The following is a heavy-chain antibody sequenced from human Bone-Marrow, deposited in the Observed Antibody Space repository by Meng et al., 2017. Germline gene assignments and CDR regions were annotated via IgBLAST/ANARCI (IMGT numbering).Heavy chain of an antibody. V-gene: IGHV1-2*02. Sequence: ASVKVSCKASGYTFTGYYMHWVRQAPGQGLEWMGWINPNSGGTNYAQKLQGRVTMTTDTSTSTAYMELRSLRSDDTAVYYCARDVPRRWYYDSSGYPEQIFDYWGQGTLVTVSS. CDR1: GYTFTGYY. D-gene: IGHD3-22*01. CDR3: ARDVPRRWYYDSSGYPEQIFDY. CDR2: INPNSGGT. J-gene: IGHJ4*02.